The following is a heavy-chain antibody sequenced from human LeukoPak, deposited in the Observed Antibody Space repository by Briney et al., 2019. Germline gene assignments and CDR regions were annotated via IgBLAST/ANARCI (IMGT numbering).Heavy chain of an antibody. CDR1: GFTFSSYA. CDR3: AKGVKQQQSFIDY. CDR2: ISGSGGST. J-gene: IGHJ4*02. D-gene: IGHD6-13*01. Sequence: GGSLRLSCAASGFTFSSYAMSWVRQAPGKGLEWVSAISGSGGSTYYADSVKGRFTISRDNSKNTLYLQMNSLRAEDTAVCYCAKGVKQQQSFIDYWGQGTLVTVSS. V-gene: IGHV3-23*01.